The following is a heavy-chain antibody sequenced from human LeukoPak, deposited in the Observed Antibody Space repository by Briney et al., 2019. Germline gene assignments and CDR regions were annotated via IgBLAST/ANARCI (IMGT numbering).Heavy chain of an antibody. Sequence: GGSLRLSCAAPGFNFGDSATRWVRQTPRKGLEWVSLISFNGRNTYYGDSGKGGFTISRDNSKDTVYLQMNSLRAEDTAIFYCLKDIEILTGGPGTMVTVSS. CDR1: GFNFGDSA. CDR2: ISFNGRNT. J-gene: IGHJ3*01. V-gene: IGHV3-23*01. D-gene: IGHD2/OR15-2a*01. CDR3: LKDIEILT.